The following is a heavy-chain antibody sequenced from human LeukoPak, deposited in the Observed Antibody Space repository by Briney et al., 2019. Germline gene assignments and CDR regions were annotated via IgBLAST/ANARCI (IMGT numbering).Heavy chain of an antibody. V-gene: IGHV1-2*02. CDR3: ARDSSMVREYYYYYYRMDV. CDR1: GYTFTGYY. CDR2: INPNSSGT. Sequence: ASVKVSCKASGYTFTGYYMHWVRQAPGQGLEWMGWINPNSSGTNYAQKFQGRVTMTRDTSISTAYMELSRLRSDDTAVYYCARDSSMVREYYYYYYRMDVWGQGTTVTVSS. D-gene: IGHD3-10*01. J-gene: IGHJ6*02.